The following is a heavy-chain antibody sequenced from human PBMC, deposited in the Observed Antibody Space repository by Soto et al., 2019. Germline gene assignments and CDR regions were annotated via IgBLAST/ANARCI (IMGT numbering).Heavy chain of an antibody. CDR2: ISSSSRTI. Sequence: EVQLVESGGGLVQPGGSLRLSCAASGLSFSNYEMNWVRQAPGKGLEWVSYISSSSRTIYYAASVRGRFTISRDNAKNAVYLQMNSLRAEDTAVYYCAREESFVDYWGQGPLVTVSS. J-gene: IGHJ4*02. CDR3: AREESFVDY. D-gene: IGHD1-26*01. V-gene: IGHV3-48*03. CDR1: GLSFSNYE.